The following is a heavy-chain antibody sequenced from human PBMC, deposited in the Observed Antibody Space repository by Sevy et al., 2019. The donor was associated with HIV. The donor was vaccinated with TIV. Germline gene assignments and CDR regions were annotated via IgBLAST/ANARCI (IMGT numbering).Heavy chain of an antibody. V-gene: IGHV4-39*02. CDR2: IYYGGST. D-gene: IGHD3-22*01. CDR1: GGSISSSGYY. Sequence: SETLSLTCTVSGGSISSSGYYWGWIRQPPGKGLEWIGSIYYGGSTYYNPSLKSRITISVDTSTNHFSLKLSSVTAADTAVYYCARVSMIVVVITDDWGYYFDYWGQGTLVTVSS. CDR3: ARVSMIVVVITDDWGYYFDY. J-gene: IGHJ4*02.